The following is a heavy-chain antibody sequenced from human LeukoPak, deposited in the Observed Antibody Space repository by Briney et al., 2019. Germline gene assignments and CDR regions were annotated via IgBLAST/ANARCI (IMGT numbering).Heavy chain of an antibody. J-gene: IGHJ4*02. CDR3: ARGKGVLMVYGRFDY. V-gene: IGHV3-74*01. CDR2: INSDGSST. CDR1: GFTFSSYW. D-gene: IGHD2-8*01. Sequence: PGGSLRLSCAASGFTFSSYWMHWVRQAPGKGLVWVSRINSDGSSTSYADSVKGRFTISRDSAKNTLYLQMNSLRAEDTALYYCARGKGVLMVYGRFDYWGQGTLVTVSS.